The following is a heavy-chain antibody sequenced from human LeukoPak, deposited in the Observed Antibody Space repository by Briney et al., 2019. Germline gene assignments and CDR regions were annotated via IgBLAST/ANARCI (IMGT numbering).Heavy chain of an antibody. Sequence: PSETLSLTCTVSGGSISSYYWSWIRQPPGKRLEWIGYIYYSGSTNYNPSLKSRVTISVDTSKNQFSLKLSSVTAADTAVYYCARSSYYYDSGLGYWGQGTLVTVSS. CDR1: GGSISSYY. CDR3: ARSSYYYDSGLGY. V-gene: IGHV4-59*01. CDR2: IYYSGST. D-gene: IGHD3-22*01. J-gene: IGHJ4*02.